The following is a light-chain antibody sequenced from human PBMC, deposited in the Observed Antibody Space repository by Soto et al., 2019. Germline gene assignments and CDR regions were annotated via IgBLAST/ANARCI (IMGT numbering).Light chain of an antibody. CDR1: SSDVGGYIY. CDR3: VSYTTSTSYV. Sequence: QPVLTQPASVSGSPGQSITISCTGTSSDVGGYIYVSWYQQHPGKAPKLMIYDVSNRPSGVSNRFSGSKSGNTASLTISGLQAEDEADYYCVSYTTSTSYVFGTGTKVTVL. CDR2: DVS. J-gene: IGLJ1*01. V-gene: IGLV2-14*03.